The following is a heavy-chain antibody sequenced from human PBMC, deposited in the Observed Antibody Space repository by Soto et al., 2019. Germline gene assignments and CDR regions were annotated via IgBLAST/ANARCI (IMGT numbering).Heavy chain of an antibody. V-gene: IGHV1-3*01. J-gene: IGHJ4*02. CDR3: ARDHGESSGWPYFDY. D-gene: IGHD6-19*01. Sequence: QVQLVQSGAEVKKPGASVKVSCKASGYTFTSYTMHWVRQAPRQRLEWMGWINDGNGNTKYSQKFQGRVTITRDTSASTAYMVLSSLRSEDTAVYYCARDHGESSGWPYFDYWGQGTLVTVSS. CDR2: INDGNGNT. CDR1: GYTFTSYT.